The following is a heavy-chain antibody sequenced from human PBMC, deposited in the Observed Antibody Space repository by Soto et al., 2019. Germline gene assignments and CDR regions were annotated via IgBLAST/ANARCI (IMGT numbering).Heavy chain of an antibody. V-gene: IGHV4-34*01. CDR1: GGSFSGYY. Sequence: QVQLQQWGAGLLKPSETLSLTCAVYGGSFSGYYWSWIRQPPGKGLEWIGEINHSGSTNYNPSLKSRVTISVDTSKNQFSLKLSSVTAADTAVYYCARLLHRFRNWFDPWGQGTLVTVSS. CDR2: INHSGST. CDR3: ARLLHRFRNWFDP. J-gene: IGHJ5*02. D-gene: IGHD2-15*01.